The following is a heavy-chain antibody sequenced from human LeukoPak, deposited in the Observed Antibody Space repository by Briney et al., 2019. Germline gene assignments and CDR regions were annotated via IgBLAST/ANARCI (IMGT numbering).Heavy chain of an antibody. CDR3: AKDQSQ. CDR2: ISIDGNNK. J-gene: IGHJ4*02. CDR1: GFTFNDYV. Sequence: PGGSLRLSCAASGFTFNDYVMHWVRQAPGKGLEWVAVISIDGNNKYYGGSVEGRFTISRDNTKNTLDQQIDSLRPEETAVYYCAKDQSQWGQGTLVIVSS. V-gene: IGHV3-30*18.